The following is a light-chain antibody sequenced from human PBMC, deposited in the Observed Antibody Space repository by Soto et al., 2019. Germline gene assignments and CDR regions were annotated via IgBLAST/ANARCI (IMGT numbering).Light chain of an antibody. CDR1: SSDVGDFNY. Sequence: QSVLTQPASVSGSPGRSVTISCTGTSSDVGDFNYVSWYQHLPGRAPKLIIYDVTNRPSGISYRFSASKSGRTASLTISGLQAEDEADYYCSSYSSITTHVVFGGGTQLTVL. V-gene: IGLV2-14*03. CDR3: SSYSSITTHVV. J-gene: IGLJ2*01. CDR2: DVT.